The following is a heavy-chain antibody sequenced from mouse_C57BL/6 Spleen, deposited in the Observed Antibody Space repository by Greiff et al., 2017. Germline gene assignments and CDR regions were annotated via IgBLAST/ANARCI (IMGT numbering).Heavy chain of an antibody. D-gene: IGHD2-5*01. CDR1: GFTFSDAW. CDR2: IRNKANNHAT. Sequence: EVKVEESGGGLVQPGGSMKLSCAASGFTFSDAWMDWVRQSPEKGLEWVAEIRNKANNHATYYAVSVKGRFTISRDESTSSVYLQMHSLRADDTGIYYCTRSYSNNFDYWGQGTTLTVSS. V-gene: IGHV6-6*01. CDR3: TRSYSNNFDY. J-gene: IGHJ2*01.